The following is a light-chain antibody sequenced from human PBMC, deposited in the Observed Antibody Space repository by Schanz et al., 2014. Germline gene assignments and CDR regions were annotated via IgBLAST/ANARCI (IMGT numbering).Light chain of an antibody. CDR1: QGISNY. V-gene: IGKV1-27*01. CDR3: QKYNSAPPFT. J-gene: IGKJ3*01. Sequence: DIQMTQSPSSLSASVGDRVTITCRASQGISNYLARYQQKPGKVPKLLIYAASTLQSGVPSRFSGSGSGTDFTLTISSLQPEDVATYYCQKYNSAPPFTFGPGTKVDIK. CDR2: AAS.